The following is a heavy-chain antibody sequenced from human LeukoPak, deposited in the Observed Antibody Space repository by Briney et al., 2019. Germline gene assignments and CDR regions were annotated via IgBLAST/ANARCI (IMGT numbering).Heavy chain of an antibody. V-gene: IGHV3-49*03. CDR3: TRAYVWGSYRQFDY. D-gene: IGHD3-16*02. CDR2: IRSKAYGGTT. Sequence: GGSLRLSCTASGFTFGDYAMSWFRQAPGKGLEWVGFIRSKAYGGTTEYAASVKGRFTISRDDSKSIAYLQMNSLKTEDTAVYYCTRAYVWGSYRQFDYWGQGTLVTVSS. CDR1: GFTFGDYA. J-gene: IGHJ4*02.